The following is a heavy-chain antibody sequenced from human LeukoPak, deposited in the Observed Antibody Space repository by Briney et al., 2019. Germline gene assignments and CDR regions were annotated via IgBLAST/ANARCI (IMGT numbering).Heavy chain of an antibody. CDR1: GFTFSNYW. V-gene: IGHV3-7*01. CDR3: AIGGSVGND. Sequence: GGSLRLSCAASGFTFSNYWMSWVRQAPGKGLEWVANIKQDGSEKDYVDSMKGRFTISRDNAKKSLYLQMNSLRDEDTAVYYCAIGGSVGNDWGQGTLVTVSS. CDR2: IKQDGSEK. D-gene: IGHD1-1*01. J-gene: IGHJ4*02.